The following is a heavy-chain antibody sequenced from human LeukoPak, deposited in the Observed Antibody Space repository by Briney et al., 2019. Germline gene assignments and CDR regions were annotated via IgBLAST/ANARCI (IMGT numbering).Heavy chain of an antibody. Sequence: ASVKVSCKASGGTFSSYAISWVRQAPGQGLEWMGGIIPIFGTANYAQKFQGRVTITADESTSTAYMELSSLRSEDTAVYYCARGEDIVVVVAATNAFDIWGQGTMVTVSS. CDR3: ARGEDIVVVVAATNAFDI. D-gene: IGHD2-15*01. V-gene: IGHV1-69*13. CDR1: GGTFSSYA. J-gene: IGHJ3*02. CDR2: IIPIFGTA.